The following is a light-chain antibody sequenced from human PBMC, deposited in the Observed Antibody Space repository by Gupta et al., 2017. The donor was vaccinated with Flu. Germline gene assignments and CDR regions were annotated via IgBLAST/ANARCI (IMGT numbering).Light chain of an antibody. CDR3: NSNGATMV. CDR1: SGGGGAYDY. Sequence: TVAISCTGTSGGGGAYDYVSWYQPHPGHALMLIIDDVNTGPSGVPFCFTGSNSGNTATLTVSGGEAEDEYYYHCNSNGATMVFGGGTRLTVL. J-gene: IGLJ2*01. V-gene: IGLV2-11*01. CDR2: DVN.